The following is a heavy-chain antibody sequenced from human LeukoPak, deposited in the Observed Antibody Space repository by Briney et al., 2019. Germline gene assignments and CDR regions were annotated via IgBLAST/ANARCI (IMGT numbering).Heavy chain of an antibody. CDR3: ARETYSNILTGTDY. J-gene: IGHJ4*02. V-gene: IGHV1-18*01. Sequence: ASVKVSCKAPGYTFTTYGLSWVRQAPGQGLEWLGWISTYDDNIKYAQSLQGRLTLTIDTSTSTAYMELRSLTSDDTAVYYCARETYSNILTGTDYWGPGTLVTVSS. D-gene: IGHD3-9*01. CDR1: GYTFTTYG. CDR2: ISTYDDNI.